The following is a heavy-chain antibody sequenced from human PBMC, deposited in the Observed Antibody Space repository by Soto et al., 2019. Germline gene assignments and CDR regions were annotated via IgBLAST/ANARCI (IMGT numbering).Heavy chain of an antibody. Sequence: LRLSCAASGFTFSSYAMHWVRQSPGKGLEWVAVISYDGSNKYYADSVKGRFTISRDNSKNTLYLQMNSLRAEDTAVYYCARDSTMIVSYYFDYWGQGTLVTVSS. D-gene: IGHD3-22*01. V-gene: IGHV3-30-3*01. CDR3: ARDSTMIVSYYFDY. CDR2: ISYDGSNK. CDR1: GFTFSSYA. J-gene: IGHJ4*02.